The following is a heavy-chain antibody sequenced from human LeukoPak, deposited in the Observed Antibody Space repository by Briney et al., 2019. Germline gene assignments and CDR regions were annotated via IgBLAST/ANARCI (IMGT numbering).Heavy chain of an antibody. D-gene: IGHD1-14*01. CDR3: TRGPRNDP. J-gene: IGHJ5*02. CDR1: GYTFTSYG. V-gene: IGHV1-8*02. Sequence: ASVKVSCKASGYTFTSYGISWVRQAPGQGLEWMGWMHPNSGDTDYAQKFQGRVTMTRDTSINTVYMELSSLRSEDTAVYYCTRGPRNDPWGQGTLVTVSS. CDR2: MHPNSGDT.